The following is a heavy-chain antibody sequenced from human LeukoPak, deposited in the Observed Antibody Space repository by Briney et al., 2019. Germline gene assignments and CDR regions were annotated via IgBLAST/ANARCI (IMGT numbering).Heavy chain of an antibody. J-gene: IGHJ6*03. D-gene: IGHD5-12*01. CDR2: MYISGST. Sequence: PSETLSLTCTVSGGSIGNYYWSWIRQPAGKGLEWIGRMYISGSTDYNPSLKSRVTMSIDTPKNQFSLKLSSVTAADTAIYYCARGVWATFYYYYIDVRGKGTTVTVSS. CDR1: GGSIGNYY. V-gene: IGHV4-4*07. CDR3: ARGVWATFYYYYIDV.